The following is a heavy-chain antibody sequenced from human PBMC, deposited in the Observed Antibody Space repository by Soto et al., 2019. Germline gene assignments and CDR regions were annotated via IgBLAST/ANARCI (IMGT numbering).Heavy chain of an antibody. V-gene: IGHV3-15*01. CDR1: GFTFSNAW. D-gene: IGHD3-9*01. J-gene: IGHJ6*02. CDR3: TTGKLRYYDILTGYRYGMDV. CDR2: IKSKTDGGTT. Sequence: LRLSCAASGFTFSNAWMSWVRQAPWKGLEWVGRIKSKTDGGTTDYAAPVKGRFTISRDDSKNTLYLQMNSLKTEDTAVYYCTTGKLRYYDILTGYRYGMDVWGQGTTVTVSS.